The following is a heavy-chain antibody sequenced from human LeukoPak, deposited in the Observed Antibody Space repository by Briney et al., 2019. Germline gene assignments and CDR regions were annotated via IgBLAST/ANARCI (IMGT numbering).Heavy chain of an antibody. CDR2: ITGSGHGT. CDR3: ARPVVTPGGTYYYYYMDV. Sequence: GGSLRLSCEVSGFSFISHAMNWVRQAPGKGLEWVSGITGSGHGTYYADSVKGRFTISRDNSKNTLYLQMNSLRAEDTAVYYCARPVVTPGGTYYYYYMDVWGKGTTVTVSS. V-gene: IGHV3-23*01. J-gene: IGHJ6*03. CDR1: GFSFISHA. D-gene: IGHD4-23*01.